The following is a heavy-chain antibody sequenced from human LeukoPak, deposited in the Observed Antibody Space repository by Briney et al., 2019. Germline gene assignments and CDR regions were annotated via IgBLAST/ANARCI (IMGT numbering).Heavy chain of an antibody. D-gene: IGHD3-9*01. CDR2: ISSSSSTI. CDR1: GFTFSSYS. V-gene: IGHV3-48*01. CDR3: ARALRDWYFDL. J-gene: IGHJ2*01. Sequence: GGSLRLSCAASGFTFSSYSMNWVRQAPGKGLEWVSYISSSSSTIYYADSVKGRFTISRDNAKNTLYLQMNSLRAEDTAVYYCARALRDWYFDLWGRGTLVTVSS.